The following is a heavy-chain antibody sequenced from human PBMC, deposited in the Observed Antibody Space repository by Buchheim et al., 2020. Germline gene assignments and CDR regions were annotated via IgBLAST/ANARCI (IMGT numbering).Heavy chain of an antibody. CDR3: AKDGRPYSSSWFDC. Sequence: EVQLLESGGGLVQPGGSLRLSCAASGFTFSSYAMSWVRQVPGKGLEWVSAITDGGRTYYADSVKGRFTISRDNSQNTLYLQMNSLGAEDTAVYYCAKDGRPYSSSWFDCWGRGTL. CDR2: ITDGGRT. J-gene: IGHJ4*02. CDR1: GFTFSSYA. V-gene: IGHV3-23*01. D-gene: IGHD6-13*01.